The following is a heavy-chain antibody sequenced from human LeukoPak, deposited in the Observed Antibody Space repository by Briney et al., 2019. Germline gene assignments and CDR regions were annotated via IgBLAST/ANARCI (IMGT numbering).Heavy chain of an antibody. CDR3: ARETSHIVVVTANLYAFDI. J-gene: IGHJ3*02. Sequence: SETLSLTCTVSGDSINTYYWSWIRQPPGKGLEWIGYIYYRVTSDYNPSLKSRVTMSVDMSTSQISLKLSSVTAADTAVYYCARETSHIVVVTANLYAFDIWGQGTMVTVSS. D-gene: IGHD2-21*02. V-gene: IGHV4-59*12. CDR2: IYYRVTS. CDR1: GDSINTYY.